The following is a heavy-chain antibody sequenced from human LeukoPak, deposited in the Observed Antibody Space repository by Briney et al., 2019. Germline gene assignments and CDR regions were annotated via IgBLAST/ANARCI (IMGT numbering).Heavy chain of an antibody. J-gene: IGHJ4*02. CDR2: ISWNSGSI. D-gene: IGHD3-10*01. V-gene: IGHV3-9*01. CDR3: AKDIGGSGRNYFGY. Sequence: GGSLRLSCAASGFTFDDYAMHWVRQAPGKGLEWVSGISWNSGSIGYADSVKGRFTISRGNAKNSLYLQMNSLRAEDTALYYCAKDIGGSGRNYFGYWGQGTLVTVSS. CDR1: GFTFDDYA.